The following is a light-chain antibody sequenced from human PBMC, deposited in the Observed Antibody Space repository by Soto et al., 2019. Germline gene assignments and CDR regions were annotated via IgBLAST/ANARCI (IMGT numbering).Light chain of an antibody. CDR2: DAS. CDR3: QQFDGSLT. CDR1: QSVSSSY. J-gene: IGKJ4*01. V-gene: IGKV3-20*01. Sequence: EIVLTQSPDTLSLSPGERATLSCRASQSVSSSYLVWYQQKPGQAPRLVIYDASSRATGIPDRFSASGSGTDFTLTISRLEREDFAVYYCQQFDGSLTFGGGTKVQIK.